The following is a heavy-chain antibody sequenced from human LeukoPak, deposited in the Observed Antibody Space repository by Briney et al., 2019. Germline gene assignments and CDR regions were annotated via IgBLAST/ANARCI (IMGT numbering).Heavy chain of an antibody. V-gene: IGHV1-2*02. Sequence: ASVKVSCKASGYTFTGYYMHWVRQAPGQGLEWMGWINPNSGGTNYAQKFQGRVTMTRDTSISTAYMELSSLRSEDTAVYYCARLTGELLRSLHAFDIWGQGTMVTVSS. CDR3: ARLTGELLRSLHAFDI. J-gene: IGHJ3*02. D-gene: IGHD1-26*01. CDR1: GYTFTGYY. CDR2: INPNSGGT.